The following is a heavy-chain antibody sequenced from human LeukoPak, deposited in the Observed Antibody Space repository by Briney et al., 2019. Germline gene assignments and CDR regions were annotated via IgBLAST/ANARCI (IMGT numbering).Heavy chain of an antibody. J-gene: IGHJ4*02. Sequence: GGSLRLSCATSGFTFGDYAMGWIRQAPGKGLEWVGFIRSKGQGASTDYAATVKGRFTISRDDSKSIAYLQINSLKTEDTAVYYCTRDWNSASWYSTPGYWGQGTLVTVSS. D-gene: IGHD2/OR15-2a*01. CDR2: IRSKGQGAST. CDR3: TRDWNSASWYSTPGY. V-gene: IGHV3-49*03. CDR1: GFTFGDYA.